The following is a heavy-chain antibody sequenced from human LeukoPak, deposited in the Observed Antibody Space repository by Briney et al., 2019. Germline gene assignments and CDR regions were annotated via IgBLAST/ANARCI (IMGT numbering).Heavy chain of an antibody. J-gene: IGHJ4*02. Sequence: SGTLSLTCTVSKGSIGNNDWLTWVRQSPGRGLEWVGEIHHTGNTNYNPSLKSRLAMSIDKSKNQFFLKLTPLSAADTAFYYCARLSGVGFFYASGSLSDWGQGTLVIVSS. CDR2: IHHTGNT. V-gene: IGHV4-4*02. CDR1: KGSIGNNDW. CDR3: ARLSGVGFFYASGSLSD. D-gene: IGHD3-16*01.